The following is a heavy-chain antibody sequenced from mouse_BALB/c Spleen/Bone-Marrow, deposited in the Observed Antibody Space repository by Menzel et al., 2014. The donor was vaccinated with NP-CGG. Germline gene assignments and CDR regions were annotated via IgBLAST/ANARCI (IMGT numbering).Heavy chain of an antibody. J-gene: IGHJ3*01. CDR3: ARRGDGYYAWFAY. CDR1: DFNFKDSY. V-gene: IGHV14-3*02. D-gene: IGHD2-3*01. CDR2: IDPANGNT. Sequence: EVKLVESGAELVKPGASVKLSCTASDFNFKDSYMHWVKQRPEQGLEWTGRIDPANGNTKYAPKFKGKATIPADTSSNTAFLQLSSLLSDDTAVYYCARRGDGYYAWFAYWGQGTLVTVSA.